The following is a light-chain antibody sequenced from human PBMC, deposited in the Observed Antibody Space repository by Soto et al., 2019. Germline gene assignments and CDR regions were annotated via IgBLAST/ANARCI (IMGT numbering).Light chain of an antibody. J-gene: IGLJ1*01. CDR2: EVS. CDR1: SSDVGGYDY. V-gene: IGLV2-14*01. Sequence: QSALTQPASVSGSPGQSITISCTGTSSDVGGYDYVSWYQHHPGKAPKLMIFEVSNRPSGVSHRFSGSKSGNTASLTISGLQAEDESDYYGTSYTISSTLDVFGPGTEVTVL. CDR3: TSYTISSTLDV.